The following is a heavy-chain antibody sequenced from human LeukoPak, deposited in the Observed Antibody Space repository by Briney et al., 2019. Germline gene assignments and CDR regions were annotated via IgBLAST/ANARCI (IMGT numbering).Heavy chain of an antibody. J-gene: IGHJ1*01. Sequence: GGSLRLSCAASGFTFSSYAMSWVRQAPGKGLEWVSAISGSGGSTYYADSVKGRFTISRDNSKNTLYLQMNSLRAEDTAVYYCAKDGLANIAAAGYSQHWGQGTLVTVSS. CDR2: ISGSGGST. V-gene: IGHV3-23*01. D-gene: IGHD6-13*01. CDR1: GFTFSSYA. CDR3: AKDGLANIAAAGYSQH.